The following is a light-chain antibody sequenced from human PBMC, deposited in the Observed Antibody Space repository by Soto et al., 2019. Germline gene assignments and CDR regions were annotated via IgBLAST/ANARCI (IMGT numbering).Light chain of an antibody. J-gene: IGKJ5*01. CDR2: GAS. Sequence: VKPQSQAPLSVAPGERSNLYCRASQSVSSKIAWYQQKPGQAPRLLIYGASTRATGIPARFSGSGSGTDFTLTIRSLQSEDFAIYYCQQRQYWPPITCGQGKRRAIK. V-gene: IGKV3-15*01. CDR3: QQRQYWPPIT. CDR1: QSVSSK.